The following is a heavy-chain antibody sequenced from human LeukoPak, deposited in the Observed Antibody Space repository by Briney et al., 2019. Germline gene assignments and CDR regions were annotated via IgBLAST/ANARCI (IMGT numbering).Heavy chain of an antibody. CDR2: INPSSGGT. Sequence: ASVKVSCKASGYTFTGYYMHWVRQAPGQGLEWMGWINPSSGGTNYAQKFQGRVTMTRDTSISTAYMELSRLRSDDTAVYYCARVWTIVVVPAGWFDPWGQGTLVTVSS. V-gene: IGHV1-2*02. D-gene: IGHD2-2*01. CDR1: GYTFTGYY. J-gene: IGHJ5*02. CDR3: ARVWTIVVVPAGWFDP.